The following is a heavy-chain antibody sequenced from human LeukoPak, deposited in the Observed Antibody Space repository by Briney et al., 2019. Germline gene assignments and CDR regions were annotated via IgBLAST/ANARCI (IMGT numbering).Heavy chain of an antibody. Sequence: SETLSLTCTVSGGSISSGSNYWSWIRQPAGKGLEWIGRIYTSGSTNYNPSPKSRVTISVDTSKNQFSLKLSSVTAADTAVYYCAGRTVVFDYWGQGTLVTVSS. J-gene: IGHJ4*02. CDR3: AGRTVVFDY. CDR2: IYTSGST. V-gene: IGHV4-61*02. CDR1: GGSISSGSNY. D-gene: IGHD4-23*01.